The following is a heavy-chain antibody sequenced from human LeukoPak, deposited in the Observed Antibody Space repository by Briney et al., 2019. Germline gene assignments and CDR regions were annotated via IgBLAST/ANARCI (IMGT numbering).Heavy chain of an antibody. V-gene: IGHV3-23*01. D-gene: IGHD6-19*01. CDR1: GFTFSSYA. J-gene: IGHJ4*02. Sequence: GGTLRLSCAASGFTFSSYAMSWVRQAPGKGLEWVSAISGSGGSTYYADSVKGRFTISRDNSKNTLYLQMNSLRAEDTAVYYCAKGRDSSGWLAAPYYFDYWGQGTLVTVSS. CDR3: AKGRDSSGWLAAPYYFDY. CDR2: ISGSGGST.